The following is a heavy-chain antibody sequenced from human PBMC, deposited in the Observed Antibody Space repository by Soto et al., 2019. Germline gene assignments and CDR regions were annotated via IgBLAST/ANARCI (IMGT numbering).Heavy chain of an antibody. CDR2: IRSKAYGGTT. J-gene: IGHJ4*02. Sequence: GGSLRLSCTASGFTFGDYAMSWFRQAPGKGLEWVGFIRSKAYGGTTEYAASVKGRFTISRDDSKSIAYLQMNSLKTEDTAVYYCTRTVLYYDILTGYYYWGQGTLVTVSS. V-gene: IGHV3-49*03. CDR1: GFTFGDYA. D-gene: IGHD3-9*01. CDR3: TRTVLYYDILTGYYY.